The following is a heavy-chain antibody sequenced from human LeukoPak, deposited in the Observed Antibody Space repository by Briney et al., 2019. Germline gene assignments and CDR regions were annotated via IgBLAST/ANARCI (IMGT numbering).Heavy chain of an antibody. J-gene: IGHJ5*02. D-gene: IGHD6-13*01. Sequence: ASVKVSCKASGYTFTGYYMHWVRQAPGQGLEWMGWINPNSGGTNYAQKFQGRVTMTRDTSISTAYMELSRLRSDDTAVYYCANEEQLGKNNWFDPWGQGTLVTVSS. V-gene: IGHV1-2*02. CDR2: INPNSGGT. CDR1: GYTFTGYY. CDR3: ANEEQLGKNNWFDP.